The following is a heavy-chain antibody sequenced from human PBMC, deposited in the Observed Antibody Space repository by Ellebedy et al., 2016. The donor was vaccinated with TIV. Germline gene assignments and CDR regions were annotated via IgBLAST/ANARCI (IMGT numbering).Heavy chain of an antibody. CDR2: IIPIFGTA. V-gene: IGHV1-69*13. CDR1: GGTFSSYA. CDR3: ARGDLDLNIVVVPAAMRNYYYYYGMDV. Sequence: SVKVSXXASGGTFSSYAISWVRQAPGQRLEWVGGIIPIFGTANYAQKFQSRVTITADESTSTAYMELSSLRSEDTAVYYCARGDLDLNIVVVPAAMRNYYYYYGMDVWGQGTTVTVSS. D-gene: IGHD2-2*01. J-gene: IGHJ6*02.